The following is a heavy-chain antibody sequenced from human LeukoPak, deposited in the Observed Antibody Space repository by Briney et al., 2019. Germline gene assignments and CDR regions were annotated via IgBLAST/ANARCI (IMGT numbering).Heavy chain of an antibody. CDR3: AKDSRMDV. J-gene: IGHJ6*02. CDR1: GFTFSSDA. CDR2: VGGSSGGST. Sequence: GGSLRLSCAASGFTFSSDAMNWVRLAPGKGLEWVSSVGGSSGGSTQYADAVKGRFTVSRDNSKSTLYLQMTSLRADDTAIYYCAKDSRMDVCGQGTTATVSS. V-gene: IGHV3-23*01.